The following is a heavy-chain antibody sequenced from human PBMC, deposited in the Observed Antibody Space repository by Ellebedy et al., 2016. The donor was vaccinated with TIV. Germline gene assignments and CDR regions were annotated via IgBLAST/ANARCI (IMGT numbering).Heavy chain of an antibody. CDR2: ISHDGNYK. CDR1: KSTFLGYA. D-gene: IGHD3-3*01. Sequence: GESLKISCAASKSTFLGYAMHWVRQAPGKGLEWVAAISHDGNYKYYADSVKGRFTISRDNSKNTLYLQMNSLRAEDTAVYYCARDGFGVIISHAFDPWGQGTPVTVSS. J-gene: IGHJ5*02. CDR3: ARDGFGVIISHAFDP. V-gene: IGHV3-30-3*01.